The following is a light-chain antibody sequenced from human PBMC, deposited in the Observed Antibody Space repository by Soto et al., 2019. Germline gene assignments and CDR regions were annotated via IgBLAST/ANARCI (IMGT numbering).Light chain of an antibody. Sequence: DIQMTQSPSTLSASVGDRVTITCRASQRISNWLAWYQQKPGKAPKLLIYDVSTLESGVPSRFSGSGSGTEFTLTISSLQPDDSATYYCQQCNAFWTFGQGTKVEIK. CDR3: QQCNAFWT. V-gene: IGKV1-5*01. J-gene: IGKJ1*01. CDR1: QRISNW. CDR2: DVS.